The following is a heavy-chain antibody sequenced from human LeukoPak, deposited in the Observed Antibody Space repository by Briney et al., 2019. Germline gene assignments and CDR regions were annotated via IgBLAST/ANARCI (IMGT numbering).Heavy chain of an antibody. CDR1: GGSISSSSYY. CDR3: ARVANYFYSYMDV. V-gene: IGHV4-39*07. Sequence: SETLSLTCTVSGGSISSSSYYWGWIRQPPGKGLEWIGSIFYSGSTYYNPSLNSRVTISVDTSKYHFSLRLTSVTAADTAVYYCARVANYFYSYMDVWGKGTTVTVSS. CDR2: IFYSGST. J-gene: IGHJ6*03.